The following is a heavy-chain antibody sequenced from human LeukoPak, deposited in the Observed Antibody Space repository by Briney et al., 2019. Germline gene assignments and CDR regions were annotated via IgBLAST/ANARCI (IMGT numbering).Heavy chain of an antibody. CDR1: GFTFSNYW. Sequence: QTGGSLRLSCAASGFTFSNYWMSWVPQAPGKGLEWVANINQDGSEKSYVDSVEGRFTISRDNAKKSLYLHVNSLRAEDTAVYYCARDIYGGHDYWGQGTLLTVSS. J-gene: IGHJ4*02. CDR3: ARDIYGGHDY. CDR2: INQDGSEK. V-gene: IGHV3-7*04. D-gene: IGHD2-21*01.